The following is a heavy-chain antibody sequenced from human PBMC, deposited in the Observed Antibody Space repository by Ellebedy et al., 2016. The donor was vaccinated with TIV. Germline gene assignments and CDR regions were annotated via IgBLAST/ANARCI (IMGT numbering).Heavy chain of an antibody. CDR3: ARAQLRSPRFDY. D-gene: IGHD3-3*01. CDR2: SSPNNGDR. Sequence: AASVKASCKASGYTFSGYYIHWVRQAPGQGLEWMGWSSPNNGDRNYEQKFQGRVTMTRDTSTSTAYMEVRGLRFDDTAVYYCARAQLRSPRFDYWGQGTLVTVSS. CDR1: GYTFSGYY. J-gene: IGHJ4*02. V-gene: IGHV1-2*02.